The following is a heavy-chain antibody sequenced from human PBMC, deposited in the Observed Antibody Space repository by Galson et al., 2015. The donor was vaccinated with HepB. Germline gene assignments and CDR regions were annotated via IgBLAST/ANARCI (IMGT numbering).Heavy chain of an antibody. D-gene: IGHD3-16*02. CDR1: GFTFSSYS. J-gene: IGHJ3*02. Sequence: SLRLSCAASGFTFSSYSMNWVRQAPGKGLEWVSSISSSSSYIYYADSVKGRFTISRDNAKNSLYLQMNSLRAEDAAVYYCARDFHYDYIWGSYRLDAFDIWGQGTMVTVSS. CDR3: ARDFHYDYIWGSYRLDAFDI. CDR2: ISSSSSYI. V-gene: IGHV3-21*01.